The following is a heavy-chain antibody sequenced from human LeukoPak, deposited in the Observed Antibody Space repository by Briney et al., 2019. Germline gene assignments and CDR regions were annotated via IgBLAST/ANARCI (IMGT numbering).Heavy chain of an antibody. CDR1: GLTFSTYW. J-gene: IGHJ4*02. V-gene: IGHV3-74*01. CDR2: INGDGSL. D-gene: IGHD6-13*01. Sequence: GGSLRLSCAASGLTFSTYWMHWVRQAPGKGLVWVSRINGDGSLSYADSVKGRFTISRDNPKNMLYLQMNSLRAEDTAVYYCAGGASSTVHYWGQGTLVTVSS. CDR3: AGGASSTVHY.